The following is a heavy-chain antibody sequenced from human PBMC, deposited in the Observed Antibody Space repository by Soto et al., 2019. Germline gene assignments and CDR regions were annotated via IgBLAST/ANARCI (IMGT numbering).Heavy chain of an antibody. V-gene: IGHV3-7*04. CDR3: ARERYSDWFFVFDI. D-gene: IGHD3-9*01. J-gene: IGHJ3*02. CDR1: GFTFSRDW. Sequence: EVQLVESGGGLVQPGGSLRLSCAASGFTFSRDWMSWVRQAPGKGLEWVANIKEDGSEKYYVDSVEGRFTISRDNARNSLHLQMNSLSAEDTAVYYCARERYSDWFFVFDIWGQGTMVTVAS. CDR2: IKEDGSEK.